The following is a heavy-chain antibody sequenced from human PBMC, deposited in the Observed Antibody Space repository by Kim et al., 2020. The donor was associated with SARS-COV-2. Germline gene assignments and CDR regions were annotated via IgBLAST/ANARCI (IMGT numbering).Heavy chain of an antibody. J-gene: IGHJ5*02. D-gene: IGHD2-15*01. CDR1: GGSFSGYY. Sequence: SETLSLTCAVYGGSFSGYYWSWIRQPPGKGLEWIGEINHSGSTNYNPSLKSRVTISVDTSKNQFSLKLSSVTAADTAVYYCARDKYCSGGSCLFSWFDPWGQGTLVTVSS. V-gene: IGHV4-34*01. CDR3: ARDKYCSGGSCLFSWFDP. CDR2: INHSGST.